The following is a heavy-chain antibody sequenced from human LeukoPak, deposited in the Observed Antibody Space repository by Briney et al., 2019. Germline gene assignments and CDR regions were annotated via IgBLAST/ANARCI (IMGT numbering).Heavy chain of an antibody. CDR3: ARDLRRFAAYYFDY. J-gene: IGHJ4*02. CDR2: ISSDGRDK. D-gene: IGHD5/OR15-5a*01. CDR1: GFTFSFYA. Sequence: GGSLRLSCAASGFTFSFYAIHWVPQAPGKGLEWEAVISSDGRDKHHADSVKGRFTISRDNSKNTLYLHTNSLRAEDTAVYYCARDLRRFAAYYFDYWGQGTLVTVSS. V-gene: IGHV3-30*03.